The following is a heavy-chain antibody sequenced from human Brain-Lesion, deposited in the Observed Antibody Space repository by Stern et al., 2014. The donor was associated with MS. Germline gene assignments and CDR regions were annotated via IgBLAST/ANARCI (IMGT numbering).Heavy chain of an antibody. J-gene: IGHJ5*01. CDR2: VNNDGRRT. D-gene: IGHD3-10*01. CDR3: ARGERWFDS. CDR1: GFTFSNYW. Sequence: VQLVESGGGLVQPGGSLRLSCAASGFTFSNYWMHWVRQAPGKGLVLVSRVNNDGRRTSYADSVKGRFTMSRDNAKNTLYLQMNSLRVEDTAIYYCARGERWFDSWGQGTLVTVSS. V-gene: IGHV3-74*02.